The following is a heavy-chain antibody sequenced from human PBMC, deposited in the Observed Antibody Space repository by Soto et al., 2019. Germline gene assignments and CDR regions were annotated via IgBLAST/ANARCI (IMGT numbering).Heavy chain of an antibody. CDR1: GFTFSSSA. Sequence: GGSLRLSCAASGFTFSSSAMSWVRQAPGKGLEWVATFRESGGTTHYADSVKGRFTISRDASKNMLNLQMNSLRAEDTAIYYCAKYSHWGIHSPTHDYCGRGSRVTVSS. D-gene: IGHD2-21*01. V-gene: IGHV3-23*01. CDR3: AKYSHWGIHSPTHDY. J-gene: IGHJ4*02. CDR2: FRESGGTT.